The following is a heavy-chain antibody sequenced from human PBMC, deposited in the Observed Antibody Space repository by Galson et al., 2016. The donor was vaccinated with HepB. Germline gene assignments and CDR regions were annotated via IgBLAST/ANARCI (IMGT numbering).Heavy chain of an antibody. CDR2: ISSSSSYT. J-gene: IGHJ4*02. V-gene: IGHV3-11*06. CDR1: AFAFSDYY. CDR3: ARDNTGSHGSGFDY. D-gene: IGHD2-15*01. Sequence: SLRLSCAASAFAFSDYYMSWIRQAPGKGLEWVSYISSSSSYTNYADSVKGRFTISRDNAKNSLYLQMNSLRAEDTAVYYCARDNTGSHGSGFDYSGQGTLVTVSS.